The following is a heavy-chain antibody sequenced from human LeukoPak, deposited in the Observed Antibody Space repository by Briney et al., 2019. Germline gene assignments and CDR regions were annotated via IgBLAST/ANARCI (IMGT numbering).Heavy chain of an antibody. CDR2: TYYRSTWYN. V-gene: IGHV6-1*01. D-gene: IGHD2-2*01. CDR3: ARRLTQYDCFDP. J-gene: IGHJ5*02. CDR1: GDSVSSNSVT. Sequence: SQTLSLTCAISGDSVSSNSVTWNWIRQSPSRGLEWLGRTYYRSTWYNDYAVSVSGRITVNPDTSKNQFSLHLNSVTPEDTAVYYCARRLTQYDCFDPWGQGILVTVSS.